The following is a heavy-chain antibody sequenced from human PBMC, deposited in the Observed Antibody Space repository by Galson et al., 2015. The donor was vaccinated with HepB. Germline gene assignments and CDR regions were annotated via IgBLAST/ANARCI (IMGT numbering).Heavy chain of an antibody. CDR2: IWKDGSNK. J-gene: IGHJ4*02. V-gene: IGHV3-33*01. Sequence: SLRLSCAASGFAFGNYGMHWVRQAPGKGLEWMAHIWKDGSNKHYADSLKGRFRISRDNAQNTLFLEADSLRAEDTAVYYCAREDATITVAALEYWGQGVLVTVSS. CDR3: AREDATITVAALEY. D-gene: IGHD6-13*01. CDR1: GFAFGNYG.